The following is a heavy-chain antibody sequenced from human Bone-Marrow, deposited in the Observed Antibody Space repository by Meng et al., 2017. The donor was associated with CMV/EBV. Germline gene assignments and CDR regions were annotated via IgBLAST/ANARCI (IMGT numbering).Heavy chain of an antibody. CDR2: ISSSSSYI. D-gene: IGHD2-2*01. Sequence: GESLKISCAASGFTFSSYSMNWVRQAPGKGLEWASSISSSSSYIYYADSVKGRFTISRDNAKNSLYLQMNSLRAQDTAVYYCARVVPAASGMDVWGQGTPGTVS. CDR3: ARVVPAASGMDV. J-gene: IGHJ6*02. V-gene: IGHV3-21*01. CDR1: GFTFSSYS.